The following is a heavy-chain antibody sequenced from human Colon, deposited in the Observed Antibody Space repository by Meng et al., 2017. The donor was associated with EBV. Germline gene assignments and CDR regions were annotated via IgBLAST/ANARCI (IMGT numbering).Heavy chain of an antibody. CDR3: VRVRGDFDY. Sequence: EEAGPGLVKPSTTLSPTWLVPGDSVSDTNPFRGWVRQAPGKGLEWVGSTNSNWNTYSNPSLTSRVTMSLDSSKIQSSLKLSSVTAADTAVYYCVRVRGDFDYWGQGTLVTVSS. V-gene: IGHV4-39*07. D-gene: IGHD3-16*01. CDR2: TNSNWNT. CDR1: GDSVSDTNPF. J-gene: IGHJ4*02.